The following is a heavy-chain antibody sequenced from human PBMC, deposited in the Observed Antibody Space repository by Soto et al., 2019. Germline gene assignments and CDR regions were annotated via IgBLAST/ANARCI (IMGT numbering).Heavy chain of an antibody. CDR1: GGSFSGYY. V-gene: IGHV4-34*01. CDR3: ASPSGPAAFDI. D-gene: IGHD3-10*01. J-gene: IGHJ3*02. CDR2: INHSGST. Sequence: SETLSLTCAVYGGSFSGYYWSWIRQPPGKGLEWIGEINHSGSTNYNPSLKSRVTISVDTSKNQFSLKLSSVTAADTAVYYCASPSGPAAFDIWGQGTMVTVSS.